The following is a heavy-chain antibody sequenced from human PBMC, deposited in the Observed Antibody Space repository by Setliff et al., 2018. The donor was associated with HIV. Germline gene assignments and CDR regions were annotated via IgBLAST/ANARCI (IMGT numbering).Heavy chain of an antibody. CDR2: IIPIFNTA. J-gene: IGHJ6*02. Sequence: ASVKVSCKASGGTFSSYAITWVRQAPGQGLEWMGGIIPIFNTANYAQKFQGRVTITADESTSTAYMELSSLGSEDTAVYYCARGSGGYCSGGSCYFGFGLALWGQGTTVTVSS. CDR3: ARGSGGYCSGGSCYFGFGLAL. CDR1: GGTFSSYA. V-gene: IGHV1-69*13. D-gene: IGHD2-15*01.